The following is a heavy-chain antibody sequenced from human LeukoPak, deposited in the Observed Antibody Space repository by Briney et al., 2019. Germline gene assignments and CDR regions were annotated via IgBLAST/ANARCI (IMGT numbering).Heavy chain of an antibody. CDR1: GYTFTSYG. CDR3: ARGSDVLRYFVWLQSPSPNYYYGMDV. V-gene: IGHV1-18*01. J-gene: IGHJ6*02. D-gene: IGHD3-9*01. Sequence: ASVTVSCKASGYTFTSYGISWVRQAPGQGLEWMGWISAYNGNTNYAQKLQGRVTMTTDASTSTAYMELRSLGSDDTAVYYCARGSDVLRYFVWLQSPSPNYYYGMDVWGQGTTVTVSS. CDR2: ISAYNGNT.